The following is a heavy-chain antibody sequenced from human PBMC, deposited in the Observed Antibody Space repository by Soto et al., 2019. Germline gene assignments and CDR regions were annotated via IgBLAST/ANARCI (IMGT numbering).Heavy chain of an antibody. V-gene: IGHV4-30-2*01. D-gene: IGHD3-10*01. J-gene: IGHJ6*02. CDR2: IYHSGST. Sequence: SETLSLTCAVSGGSISSGGYSWSWIRQPPGKGLEWIGYIYHSGSTYYNPSLKSRVTISVDRSKNQFSLKLSSVTAADTAVYYCARGGDYYGSGSYLGYYYGMDVWGQGTTVT. CDR1: GGSISSGGYS. CDR3: ARGGDYYGSGSYLGYYYGMDV.